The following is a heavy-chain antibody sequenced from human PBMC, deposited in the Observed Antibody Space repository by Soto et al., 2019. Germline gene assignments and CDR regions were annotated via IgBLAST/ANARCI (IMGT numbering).Heavy chain of an antibody. V-gene: IGHV3-74*01. CDR3: ASRNYGSGSPTDY. Sequence: GGSLRLSCAASGFTFSSYSMTWVRQAPGKGLVWVSRINSDGSSPTYAGSVKGRFTISRDNAKNTLYLQMNSLRAEDTAVYYCASRNYGSGSPTDYWGQGTLVTVSS. CDR1: GFTFSSYS. D-gene: IGHD3-10*01. CDR2: INSDGSSP. J-gene: IGHJ4*02.